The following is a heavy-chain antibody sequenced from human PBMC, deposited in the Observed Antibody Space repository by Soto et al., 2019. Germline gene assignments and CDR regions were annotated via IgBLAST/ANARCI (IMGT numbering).Heavy chain of an antibody. CDR3: ARSSGRFEADAFDL. J-gene: IGHJ3*01. V-gene: IGHV3-11*01. D-gene: IGHD3-22*01. CDR1: GFRLSDYE. Sequence: GGSLRLSCAVSGFRLSDYEMSWIRQAPGKGPEWVSFISRSGDTIYYVDSVKGRFSISRDNAKNSVYLQVRSLRVEDTAAYFCARSSGRFEADAFDLWGQGTMVTV. CDR2: ISRSGDTI.